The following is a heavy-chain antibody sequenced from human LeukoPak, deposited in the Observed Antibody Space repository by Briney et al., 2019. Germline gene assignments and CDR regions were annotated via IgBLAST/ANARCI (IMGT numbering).Heavy chain of an antibody. D-gene: IGHD2-21*02. V-gene: IGHV3-20*04. J-gene: IGHJ4*02. CDR2: INWNGGST. CDR3: ARDYCGGDCYPFDY. CDR1: GFTFDDYG. Sequence: PGGSLRLSCAVSGFTFDDYGVSWVRQAPGKGLEWVSGINWNGGSTGYADSVKGRFTISRDNAKKSVYLKMNSLRGEDTALYYCARDYCGGDCYPFDYWGQRTLVTVSS.